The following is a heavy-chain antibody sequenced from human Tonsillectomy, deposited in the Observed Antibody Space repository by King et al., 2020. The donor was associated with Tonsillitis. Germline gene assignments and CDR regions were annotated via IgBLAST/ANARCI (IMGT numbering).Heavy chain of an antibody. J-gene: IGHJ4*02. CDR2: ISHDGSNK. CDR1: GFTFSSFG. CDR3: AKGTFWSGFYLDY. D-gene: IGHD3-3*01. V-gene: IGHV3-30*18. Sequence: VQLVESGGGVVQPGRSLRLSCVASGFTFSSFGMHWVRQAPGKGLEGVSVISHDGSNKYYADSVKGRFTISRDNSKNTLFLQMNSLRAEDTAVYYCAKGTFWSGFYLDYWGQRTLVTVSS.